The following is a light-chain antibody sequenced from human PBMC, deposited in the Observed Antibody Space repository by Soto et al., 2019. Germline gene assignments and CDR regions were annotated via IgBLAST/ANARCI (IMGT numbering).Light chain of an antibody. CDR1: SGHSDYG. Sequence: QPVLTQSPSASASLGASVKLTCTLSSGHSDYGIAWHQQQPDKGPRYLMKLNRDGSHNTGDGIPARFSDSSSGAERYLTISRLQSDDEAGYYCQTWDTVVVFGGGTKLTVL. CDR2: LNRDGSH. V-gene: IGLV4-69*01. CDR3: QTWDTVVV. J-gene: IGLJ2*01.